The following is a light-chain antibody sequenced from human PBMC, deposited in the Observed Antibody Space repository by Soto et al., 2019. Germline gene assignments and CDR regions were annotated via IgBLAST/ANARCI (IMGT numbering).Light chain of an antibody. CDR3: QSYDSSLSASYV. V-gene: IGLV1-40*01. J-gene: IGLJ1*01. Sequence: QSVRTQRPSVSGATGQRVTISCTRRGSNIGAGYDVHWYQQLPGTAPKLLIYGNSNRPSGVPDRFSGSKSGTSASLAITGLQAEDEADYYCQSYDSSLSASYVFGTGTKVTVL. CDR1: GSNIGAGYD. CDR2: GNS.